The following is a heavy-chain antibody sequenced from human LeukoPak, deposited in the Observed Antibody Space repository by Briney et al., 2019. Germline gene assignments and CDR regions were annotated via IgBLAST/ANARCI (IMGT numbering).Heavy chain of an antibody. D-gene: IGHD3-22*01. V-gene: IGHV4-34*01. CDR2: INHSGST. CDR1: GGSFSGYY. Sequence: PSETLSLTCAVYGGSFSGYYWSWIRQPPGKGLEWIGEINHSGSTNYNPSLKSRVTISVDTSKNQFSLKLSSVTAADTAVYYCARGTGYYDSSGYYYYWGQGTLLTVSS. J-gene: IGHJ4*02. CDR3: ARGTGYYDSSGYYYY.